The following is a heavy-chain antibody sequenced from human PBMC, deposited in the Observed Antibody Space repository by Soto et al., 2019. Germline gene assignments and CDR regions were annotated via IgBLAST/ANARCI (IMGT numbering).Heavy chain of an antibody. CDR3: ARFRGLPPAFDI. V-gene: IGHV4-59*08. J-gene: IGHJ3*02. CDR2: IYHSGST. Sequence: PSETLPLTCTVAGGSISSYYWSWIRQTPGKGLERNGYIYHSGSTAYNPSLKSRVTISVDTSKNQFSLKLSSVTAADTAVYYCARFRGLPPAFDIWGQGTMVTVSS. CDR1: GGSISSYY.